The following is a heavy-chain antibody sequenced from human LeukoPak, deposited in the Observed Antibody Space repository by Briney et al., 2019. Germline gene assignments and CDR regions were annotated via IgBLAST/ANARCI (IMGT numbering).Heavy chain of an antibody. CDR2: ISASGAST. V-gene: IGHV3-23*01. Sequence: GGSLRLSCAASGFTFSSYAMSWVRQAPGKGLEWVSAISASGASTYYADSVKGRFTISRDNSKNTLYLQMNSLRAEGTAVYFCAKAGVHLEWFRNDYWGQGTLVTVSS. CDR3: AKAGVHLEWFRNDY. D-gene: IGHD3-3*01. J-gene: IGHJ4*02. CDR1: GFTFSSYA.